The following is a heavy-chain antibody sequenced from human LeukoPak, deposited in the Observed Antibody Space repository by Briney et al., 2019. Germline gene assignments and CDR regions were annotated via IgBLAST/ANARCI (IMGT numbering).Heavy chain of an antibody. CDR3: ARRYGSSWYIDY. Sequence: GGSLRLSCAVSGFTVSSNHMSWVRQAPGKGLEWVSLIYNGGSTYYADSVKGRFSISRDNSKNTLFLQMNSLLAEDTAVYYCARRYGSSWYIDYWGQGTLVTVSS. D-gene: IGHD6-13*01. J-gene: IGHJ4*02. CDR2: IYNGGST. CDR1: GFTVSSNH. V-gene: IGHV3-66*01.